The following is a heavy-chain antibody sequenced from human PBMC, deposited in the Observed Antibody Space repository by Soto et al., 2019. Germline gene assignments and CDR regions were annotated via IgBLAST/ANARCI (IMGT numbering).Heavy chain of an antibody. CDR1: GYTFTSYD. J-gene: IGHJ5*02. D-gene: IGHD3-22*01. V-gene: IGHV1-8*01. CDR2: MNPNSGNT. Sequence: ASVKVSCKASGYTFTSYDINWVRQATGQGLEWMGWMNPNSGNTGYAQKFQGRVTMTRNTSISTAYMELSSLRSEDTAVYYCATDTYYYGSSGYYTNWFDPWGQGTLVTVSS. CDR3: ATDTYYYGSSGYYTNWFDP.